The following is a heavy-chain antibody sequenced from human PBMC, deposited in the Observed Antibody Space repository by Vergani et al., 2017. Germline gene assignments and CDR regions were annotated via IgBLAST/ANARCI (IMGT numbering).Heavy chain of an antibody. CDR1: GGSISSGSYY. CDR3: ARVAEDIVVVPAAIGAFDI. CDR2: IYTRGST. J-gene: IGHJ3*02. V-gene: IGHV4-61*02. Sequence: QVQLQESGPGLVKPSQTLSLTCTVSGGSISSGSYYWSWIRQPAGKGLEWIGRIYTRGSTNYNTSLKSRVTISVDTSKNQFSLKLSSVTAADTAVYYCARVAEDIVVVPAAIGAFDIWGQGTMVTVSS. D-gene: IGHD2-2*02.